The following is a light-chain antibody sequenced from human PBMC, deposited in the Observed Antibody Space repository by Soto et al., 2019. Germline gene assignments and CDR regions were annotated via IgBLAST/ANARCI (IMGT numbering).Light chain of an antibody. CDR2: KAS. CDR1: QSIKNW. CDR3: QQYNSYSQFT. Sequence: DIQMTQSASTLSASLGDRVTITCRASQSIKNWLAWYQQKPGEAPKLLIYKASTLESGVPSRFSGSGSGTEFTLTISCLQPDDVATYYGQQYNSYSQFTFGPGTKVDIK. J-gene: IGKJ3*01. V-gene: IGKV1-5*03.